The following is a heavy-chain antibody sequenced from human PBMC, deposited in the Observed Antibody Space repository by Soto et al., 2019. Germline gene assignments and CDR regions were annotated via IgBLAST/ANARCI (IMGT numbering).Heavy chain of an antibody. CDR1: GESISSSY. CDR3: ARRVATKNYYYYYYMDV. J-gene: IGHJ6*03. CDR2: IYYSGST. Sequence: SYTLSLTCTACGESISSSYGGGIRQHPGKGLEWIGYIYYSGSTNYNPSLKSRVTISVDTSKNQFSLKLSSVTAADTAVYYCARRVATKNYYYYYYMDVWGKGTTVTVSS. D-gene: IGHD5-12*01. V-gene: IGHV4-59*07.